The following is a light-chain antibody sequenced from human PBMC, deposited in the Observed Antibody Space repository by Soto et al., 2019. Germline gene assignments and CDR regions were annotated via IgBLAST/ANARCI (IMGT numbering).Light chain of an antibody. J-gene: IGKJ1*01. CDR2: GVF. CDR1: QTISRDF. Sequence: ENVLTQSPGTLSLSPVERATISCRATQTISRDFLAWYQQKPGQAPRLLIYGVFNRATGIPDRFSASGSGADFTLTISRLEPEEFAVYYCEQYSNSPRTVGQGTKVDIK. CDR3: EQYSNSPRT. V-gene: IGKV3-20*01.